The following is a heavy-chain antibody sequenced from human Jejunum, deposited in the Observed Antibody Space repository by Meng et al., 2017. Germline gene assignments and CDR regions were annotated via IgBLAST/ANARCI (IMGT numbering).Heavy chain of an antibody. CDR3: ARGGYSGSLEGAFDI. Sequence: SETLSLTCTVSGYSISGGYIWGWLRQPPGKGLEWIGSIYHSGSTDYNSSLKSRVTISVDTSKNQFSLELSSVTAADTAVYYCARGGYSGSLEGAFDIWGQGTMVTVSS. D-gene: IGHD1-26*01. CDR1: GYSISGGYI. V-gene: IGHV4-38-2*02. J-gene: IGHJ3*02. CDR2: IYHSGST.